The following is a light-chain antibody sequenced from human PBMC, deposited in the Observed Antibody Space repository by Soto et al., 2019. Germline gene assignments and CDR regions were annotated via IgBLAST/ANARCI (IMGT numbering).Light chain of an antibody. Sequence: DIPMTQSPTSLSASVGDRVTITCQASQDIKNHLNWYQQKPGKAPKVLVYDAFILETGVPSRFSGGGSGTYFTFTISSLQPEDIATYYCQQYDSLYTFGQGTKLEIK. CDR1: QDIKNH. J-gene: IGKJ2*01. CDR2: DAF. CDR3: QQYDSLYT. V-gene: IGKV1-33*01.